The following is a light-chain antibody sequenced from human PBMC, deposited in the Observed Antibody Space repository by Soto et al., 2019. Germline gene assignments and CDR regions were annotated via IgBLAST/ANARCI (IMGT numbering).Light chain of an antibody. J-gene: IGLJ1*01. CDR3: SSYTSSSTYV. CDR1: SSDVGGYDY. V-gene: IGLV2-14*01. Sequence: QSALTQPASVSGSPGQSVTISCTRTSSDVGGYDYVSWYQHHPGKAPKLVIYDVTYRPSGVSDRFSGSKSANTASLTISGLQAEDEADYYCSSYTSSSTYVFGTGTKLTVL. CDR2: DVT.